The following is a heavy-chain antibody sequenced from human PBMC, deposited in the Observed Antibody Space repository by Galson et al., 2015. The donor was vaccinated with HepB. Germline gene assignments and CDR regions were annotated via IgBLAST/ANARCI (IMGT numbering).Heavy chain of an antibody. D-gene: IGHD1-26*01. V-gene: IGHV1-69*13. Sequence: SVKVSCKASGGTFSSYAISWVRQAPGQGLEWMGGIIPIFGTANYAQKFQGRVTITADESTSTAYMELSSLRSEDTAVYYCARDFKRSRWELGAFDIWGQGTMVTVSS. CDR2: IIPIFGTA. J-gene: IGHJ3*02. CDR1: GGTFSSYA. CDR3: ARDFKRSRWELGAFDI.